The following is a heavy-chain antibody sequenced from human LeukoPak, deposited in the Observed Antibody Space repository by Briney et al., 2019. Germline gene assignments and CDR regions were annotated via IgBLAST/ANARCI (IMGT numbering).Heavy chain of an antibody. CDR2: ISLRGYT. J-gene: IGHJ4*02. CDR3: ANNWEYCQGL. Sequence: SETLSLTCAVSGGSIGSSEWWSWVRQPPGKGLEWIGEISLRGYTNYKPSLNSRVTISADQSRNQLSLKLTSVTAADTAIYYCANNWEYCQGLWGQEILVAVSS. V-gene: IGHV4-4*02. CDR1: GGSIGSSEW. D-gene: IGHD1-20*01.